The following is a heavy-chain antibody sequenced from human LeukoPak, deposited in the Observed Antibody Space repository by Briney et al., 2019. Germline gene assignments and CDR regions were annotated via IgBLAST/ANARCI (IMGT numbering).Heavy chain of an antibody. V-gene: IGHV3-23*01. CDR1: GFTFSSYA. D-gene: IGHD3-9*01. CDR3: TKARDFDWSYFDY. CDR2: ISGRGGST. Sequence: TGGSLRLSCAASGFTFSSYAMSWVRQAPEKGLEWVSTISGRGGSTYYADSVKGRFTISRDNSKNTLYLQMNSLRAEDTAVYYCTKARDFDWSYFDYWGQGNLVTVSS. J-gene: IGHJ4*02.